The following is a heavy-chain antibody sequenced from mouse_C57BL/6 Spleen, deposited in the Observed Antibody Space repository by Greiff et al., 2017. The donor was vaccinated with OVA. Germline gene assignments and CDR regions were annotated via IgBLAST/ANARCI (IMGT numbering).Heavy chain of an antibody. V-gene: IGHV2-2*01. D-gene: IGHD1-1*01. J-gene: IGHJ1*03. CDR3: ARSSLYGRRCFDV. CDR2: LWSGGST. CDR1: GFSLTSYG. Sequence: QVQLQQSGPGLVQPSQSLSITCTVSGFSLTSYGVHWVRQSPGKGLEWLGVLWSGGSTDYIAAFISRLSISKDNSKSQVFYKMNSLQADDTAIYYCARSSLYGRRCFDVWGTGTTVTVSS.